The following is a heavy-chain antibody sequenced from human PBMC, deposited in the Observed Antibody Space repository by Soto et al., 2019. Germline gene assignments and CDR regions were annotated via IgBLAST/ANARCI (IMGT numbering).Heavy chain of an antibody. CDR1: GYTFTSYG. V-gene: IGHV1-18*01. CDR2: ISAYNGNT. J-gene: IGHJ3*02. Sequence: ASVKVSCKASGYTFTSYGISWVRQAPGQGLEWMGWISAYNGNTNYAQKIQGRVTMTTDTSTSTAYMELRSLRSDDTAVYYCARDDYYDSSVAPFDIWGQGTMVTVSS. CDR3: ARDDYYDSSVAPFDI. D-gene: IGHD3-22*01.